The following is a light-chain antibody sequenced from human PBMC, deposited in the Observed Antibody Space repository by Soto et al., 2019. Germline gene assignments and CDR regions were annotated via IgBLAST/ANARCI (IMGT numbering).Light chain of an antibody. Sequence: EIVLTQSPVTLSLSPGESATLSCRATRSVRSYLAWYQQKPGQAPRILIYDASSRPTDIPARFSGSGSGTDCTLTISSLENEDCALYYCQQHSNWPITFGQGTRLEIK. CDR2: DAS. CDR1: RSVRSY. J-gene: IGKJ5*01. CDR3: QQHSNWPIT. V-gene: IGKV3-11*01.